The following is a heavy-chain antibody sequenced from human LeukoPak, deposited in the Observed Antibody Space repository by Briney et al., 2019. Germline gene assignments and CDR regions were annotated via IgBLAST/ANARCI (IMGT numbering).Heavy chain of an antibody. CDR1: GYTFTSYD. J-gene: IGHJ2*01. CDR3: ARALTSGWYHDWYFDL. CDR2: MNPNSGNT. Sequence: ASVKVSCKASGYTFTSYDINWVRQATGQGLEWMGWMNPNSGNTGYAQKFQGRVTITADESTSTAYVDLISLRSEDTAVYFCARALTSGWYHDWYFDLWGRGTLVTVSS. D-gene: IGHD6-19*01. V-gene: IGHV1-8*01.